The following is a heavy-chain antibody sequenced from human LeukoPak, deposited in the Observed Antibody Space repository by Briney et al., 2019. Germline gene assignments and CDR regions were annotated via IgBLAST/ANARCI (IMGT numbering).Heavy chain of an antibody. CDR3: ASATYYYGSGSYYPSFYYYYYMDV. V-gene: IGHV4-38-2*02. D-gene: IGHD3-10*01. CDR2: IFYSGST. Sequence: TLSLTCTVSGYSISSGYYWGWIRQPPGKGLEWTGNIFYSGSTYYSPSLKSRVTISLDTSRNQFSLKLNSVTAADTAVYYCASATYYYGSGSYYPSFYYYYYMDVWGKGTTVTVSS. CDR1: GYSISSGYY. J-gene: IGHJ6*03.